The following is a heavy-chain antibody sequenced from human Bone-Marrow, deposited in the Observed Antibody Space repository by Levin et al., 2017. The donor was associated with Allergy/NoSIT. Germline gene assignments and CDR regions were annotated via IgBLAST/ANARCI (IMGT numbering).Heavy chain of an antibody. J-gene: IGHJ3*02. D-gene: IGHD3-9*01. CDR1: ELTFKTYT. V-gene: IGHV3-21*06. CDR2: ITGAEGNT. Sequence: LSLPCVASELTFKTYTMAWVRQAPGKGLEWVSSITGAEGNTHYADSVKGRFTISRDNGKNSLFLQMNSLRVEDTAIYYCAREGDILTGHYDVFDIWGQGTMVTVSS. CDR3: AREGDILTGHYDVFDI.